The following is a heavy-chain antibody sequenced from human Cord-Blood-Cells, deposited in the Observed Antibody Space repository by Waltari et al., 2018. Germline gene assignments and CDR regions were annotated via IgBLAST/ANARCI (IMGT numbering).Heavy chain of an antibody. CDR1: GYPFTSDD. V-gene: IGHV1-8*03. Sequence: QVQLVQSGAEGKKPGASVKVSCKASGYPFTSDDINWVRQASGQGLGWMGWMNPNSGNTGYAQKCQGRVTITRNTSISTAYMELSSLRSEDTAVYYCARGAKWELLRLHYYYYYMDVWGKGTTVTVSS. CDR3: ARGAKWELLRLHYYYYYMDV. J-gene: IGHJ6*03. D-gene: IGHD1-26*01. CDR2: MNPNSGNT.